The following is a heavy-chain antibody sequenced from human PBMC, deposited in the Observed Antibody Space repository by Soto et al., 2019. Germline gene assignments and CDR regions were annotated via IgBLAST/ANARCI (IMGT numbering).Heavy chain of an antibody. J-gene: IGHJ4*02. V-gene: IGHV4-59*11. Sequence: SETLSLTCTLSGGAINDHYWSFIRQPPGKGLEWIGYIYYNGNTHYNPSLESRVTISVDRSRNQFSLRLTSLTAADTAVYYCAIVRTGYFDYWGRGALVTVSS. CDR2: IYYNGNT. CDR3: AIVRTGYFDY. CDR1: GGAINDHY. D-gene: IGHD3-9*01.